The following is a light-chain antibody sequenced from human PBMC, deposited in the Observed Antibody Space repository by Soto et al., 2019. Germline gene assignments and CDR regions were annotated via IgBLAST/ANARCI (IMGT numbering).Light chain of an antibody. CDR2: GNN. CDR3: QTADTSLSVV. V-gene: IGLV1-40*01. CDR1: SSNIGAGYG. J-gene: IGLJ2*01. Sequence: QAVVTQPPSVSGAPGQRVTISCTGTSSNIGAGYGVHWYQQLPGAAPKLLIFGNNIRPSGVPDRFSGSRSDTSASLAITGLQAEDEGDYYCQTADTSLSVVFGGGTKVTVL.